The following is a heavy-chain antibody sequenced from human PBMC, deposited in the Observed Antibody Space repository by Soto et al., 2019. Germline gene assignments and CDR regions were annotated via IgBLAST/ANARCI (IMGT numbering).Heavy chain of an antibody. CDR1: GLTFSNYW. CDR2: INQDGSEK. D-gene: IGHD3-10*01. CDR3: SRTRRGRGGLDV. Sequence: PGGSLRLSCAASGLTFSNYWMSWVRQAPGKGLEWVANINQDGSEKYYVDSVKGRFTISRDNTKNSLYLQMNSLTAEDTAMYYCSRTRRGRGGLDVWDQRPTGTVSS. J-gene: IGHJ6*02. V-gene: IGHV3-7*05.